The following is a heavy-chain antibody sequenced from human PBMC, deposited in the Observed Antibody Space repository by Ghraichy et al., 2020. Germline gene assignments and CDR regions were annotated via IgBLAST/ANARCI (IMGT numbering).Heavy chain of an antibody. Sequence: GGSLRLSCAASGFTFTNYALTWVRQAPGKGLEWVSAITGSGGHTYYADSVKGRFTITRDNSKNTLYLQVHSLRDEDTAIYYCAKDYRVRGSGSDAFDLWGQGTLVTVSS. J-gene: IGHJ3*01. CDR2: ITGSGGHT. CDR3: AKDYRVRGSGSDAFDL. CDR1: GFTFTNYA. D-gene: IGHD2-15*01. V-gene: IGHV3-23*01.